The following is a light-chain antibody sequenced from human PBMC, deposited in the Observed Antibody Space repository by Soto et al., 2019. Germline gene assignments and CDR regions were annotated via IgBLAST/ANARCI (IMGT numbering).Light chain of an antibody. Sequence: DIQMTQSPSSLSAFVGDRVTITCQASQDISNSLNWYQQKPGKAPNLLNYAASSLETGVPSTFSGSGSGTDFTFTISSLQPEDIETYYCQHYDNLPPSFGPGTKVDIK. CDR2: AAS. CDR3: QHYDNLPPS. J-gene: IGKJ3*01. CDR1: QDISNS. V-gene: IGKV1-33*01.